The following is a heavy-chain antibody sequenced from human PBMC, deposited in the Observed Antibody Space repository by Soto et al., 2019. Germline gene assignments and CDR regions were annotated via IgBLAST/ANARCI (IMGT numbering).Heavy chain of an antibody. Sequence: QLQLVESGGDVAQPGRSLRVSCAASGFTFSDYGMHWVRQAPGKGLEWVAAISYAGSNQYYADSVKGRFTISRDNSKNTRYLQMNSLRAEDTAVYYCAKDYGSSCYGIAYWGQGTLVIVSS. D-gene: IGHD2-15*01. V-gene: IGHV3-30*18. CDR2: ISYAGSNQ. J-gene: IGHJ4*02. CDR3: AKDYGSSCYGIAY. CDR1: GFTFSDYG.